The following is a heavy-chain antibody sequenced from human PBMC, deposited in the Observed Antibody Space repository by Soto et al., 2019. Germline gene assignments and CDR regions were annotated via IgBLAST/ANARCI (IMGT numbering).Heavy chain of an antibody. D-gene: IGHD3-9*01. V-gene: IGHV3-48*03. CDR1: GFTFSSYE. J-gene: IGHJ6*02. CDR3: ARDRYDILTCYYYYGMDV. CDR2: ISSSGSTI. Sequence: GGSLRLSCAASGFTFSSYEMNWVRQAPGKGLEWVSYISSSGSTIYYADSVKGRYTISRDNAKNSLYLQMNRLRAEDTAVYYCARDRYDILTCYYYYGMDVWGQGTTVTVSS.